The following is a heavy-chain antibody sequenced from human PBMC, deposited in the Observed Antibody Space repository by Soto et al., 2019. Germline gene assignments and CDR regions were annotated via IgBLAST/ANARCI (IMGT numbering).Heavy chain of an antibody. Sequence: ASVKVSCKASGYTFTSYGISWVRQAPGQGLEWMGWISAYNGNTNYAQKLQGRVTMTTDTSTSTAYMELRSLRSDDTAVYYCARSSESSGYYGPYYFDYWGQGTLVTVSS. J-gene: IGHJ4*02. CDR1: GYTFTSYG. CDR3: ARSSESSGYYGPYYFDY. V-gene: IGHV1-18*01. CDR2: ISAYNGNT. D-gene: IGHD3-22*01.